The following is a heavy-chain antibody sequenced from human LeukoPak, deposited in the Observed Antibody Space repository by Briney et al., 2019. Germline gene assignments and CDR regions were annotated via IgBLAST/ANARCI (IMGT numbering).Heavy chain of an antibody. CDR2: IYHSGST. CDR1: GYSISSGYY. CDR3: ARAHTAMVSY. J-gene: IGHJ4*02. V-gene: IGHV4-38-2*02. D-gene: IGHD5-18*01. Sequence: SETLSLTCTVSGYSISSGYYWGWIRQPPGEGLEWIGSIYHSGSTYYNPSLKSRVTISVDTSKNQFSLKLSSVTAADTAVYYCARAHTAMVSYWGQGTLVTVSS.